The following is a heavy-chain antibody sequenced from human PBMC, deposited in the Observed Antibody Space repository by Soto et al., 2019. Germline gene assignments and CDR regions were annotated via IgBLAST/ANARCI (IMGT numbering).Heavy chain of an antibody. CDR2: INPSGGST. CDR1: GYTFPSYY. J-gene: IGHJ4*02. Sequence: GASVKVSGKASGYTFPSYYMHWVRQAPGQGLEWMGIINPSGGSTSYAQKFQGRVTMTRDTSTSTVYMELSSLRSEDTAVYYCARLSYGDDGLFDYWGQGTLVTVSS. V-gene: IGHV1-46*01. D-gene: IGHD4-17*01. CDR3: ARLSYGDDGLFDY.